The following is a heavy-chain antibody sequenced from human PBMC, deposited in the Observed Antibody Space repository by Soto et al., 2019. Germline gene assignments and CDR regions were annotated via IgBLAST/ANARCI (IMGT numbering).Heavy chain of an antibody. Sequence: PGGSLRLSCAASGFTFSSYSMNWVRQAPGKGLEWVSSISSSSSYIYYADSVKGRFTISRDNAKNSLYLQMNSLRAEDTTVYYCVRGYYYDSSGYYYAFDYWGQGILVTVS. V-gene: IGHV3-21*01. CDR1: GFTFSSYS. CDR2: ISSSSSYI. J-gene: IGHJ4*02. CDR3: VRGYYYDSSGYYYAFDY. D-gene: IGHD3-22*01.